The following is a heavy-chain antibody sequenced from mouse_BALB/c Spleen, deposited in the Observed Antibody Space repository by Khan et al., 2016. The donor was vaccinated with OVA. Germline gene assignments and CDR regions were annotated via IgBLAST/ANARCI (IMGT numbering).Heavy chain of an antibody. CDR3: TRFHGGY. J-gene: IGHJ2*01. Sequence: QIQLVQSGPELKKPGETVKISCKASGYTFTNYVMNWVKQSPGKGLKWMGWINTYTGETTYADDFKGRFAFSLETSASTAYLQINSLKDEDTATYCGTRFHGGYWGQGTTLTVSS. V-gene: IGHV9-3-1*01. CDR2: INTYTGET. CDR1: GYTFTNYV.